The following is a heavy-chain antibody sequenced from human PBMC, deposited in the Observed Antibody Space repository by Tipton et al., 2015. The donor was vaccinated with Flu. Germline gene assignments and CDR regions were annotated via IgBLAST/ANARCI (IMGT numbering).Heavy chain of an antibody. CDR3: ARGRTRGFDP. Sequence: SLRLSCAASGFTFSSYDMLWVRQATGKGLEWVSAIGTAGDTYYPGSVKGRFTISRENAKNSLYLQMNSLSDGDTAVYYCARGRTRGFDPWGQGTLVTVSS. J-gene: IGHJ5*02. V-gene: IGHV3-13*01. CDR1: GFTFSSYD. CDR2: IGTAGDT.